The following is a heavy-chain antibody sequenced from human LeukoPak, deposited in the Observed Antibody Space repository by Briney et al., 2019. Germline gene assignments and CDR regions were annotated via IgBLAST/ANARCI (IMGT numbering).Heavy chain of an antibody. D-gene: IGHD2-21*02. CDR3: ARVVTSSLYFFDY. V-gene: IGHV4-31*03. CDR1: GGSISSEGFY. J-gene: IGHJ4*02. Sequence: SQTLSLTCSVSGGSISSEGFYWSWIRQHPGKGLEWIAYIYHSGRTYYNPSLKSRLTISVDTSKNQFSMSLKSVTAADTAVYYCARVVTSSLYFFDYWGQGILVSVSS. CDR2: IYHSGRT.